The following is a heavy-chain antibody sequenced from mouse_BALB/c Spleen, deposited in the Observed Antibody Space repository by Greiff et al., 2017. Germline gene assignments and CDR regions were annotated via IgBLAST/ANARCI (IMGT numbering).Heavy chain of an antibody. CDR3: AREGNSYAMDY. CDR2: ISDGGSYT. CDR1: GFTFSDYY. Sequence: DVMLVESGGGLVKPGGSLKLSCAASGFTFSDYYMYWVRQTPEKRLEWVATISDGGSYTYYPDSVKGRFTISRDNAKNNLYLQMSSLKSEDTAMYYCAREGNSYAMDYWGQGTSVTVSS. D-gene: IGHD2-1*01. V-gene: IGHV5-4*02. J-gene: IGHJ4*01.